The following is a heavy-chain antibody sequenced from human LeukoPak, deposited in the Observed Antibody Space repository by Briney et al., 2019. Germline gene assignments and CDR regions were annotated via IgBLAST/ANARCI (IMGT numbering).Heavy chain of an antibody. CDR1: DFTVSSFY. CDR2: IYGGHGS. J-gene: IGHJ3*02. CDR3: ARGDYVWGTYPGAFDI. V-gene: IGHV3-66*01. D-gene: IGHD3-16*02. Sequence: GGSLRLSCTASDFTVSSFYMSWVRRAPGKGLEWVSAIYGGHGSFYADSVKGRFTISRDNSMNTLYPQMNRLRAEDTAVYYCARGDYVWGTYPGAFDIWGQGTKVTVSS.